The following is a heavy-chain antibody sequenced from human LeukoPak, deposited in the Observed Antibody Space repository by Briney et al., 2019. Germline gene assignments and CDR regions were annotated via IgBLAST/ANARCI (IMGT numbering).Heavy chain of an antibody. CDR2: IKQDGSET. V-gene: IGHV3-7*01. J-gene: IGHJ4*02. D-gene: IGHD3-3*01. Sequence: PGGSLRLSCAASGFTFSNYWMSWIRRAPGKGLEWVANIKQDGSETYYVDSVRGRFTISRDNAKKSLYLQMNSLRAEDTAVYYCARDFWGASRVDYFDYWGQGTLVTVSS. CDR3: ARDFWGASRVDYFDY. CDR1: GFTFSNYW.